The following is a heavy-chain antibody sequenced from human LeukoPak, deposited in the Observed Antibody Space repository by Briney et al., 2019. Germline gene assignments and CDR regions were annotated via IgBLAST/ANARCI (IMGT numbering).Heavy chain of an antibody. V-gene: IGHV3-23*01. CDR3: AKDRVSGYSGPFDY. D-gene: IGHD1-26*01. J-gene: IGHJ4*02. Sequence: GGSLRLSCAASGFTFSSDAMCWVREAPGKGLQWVSTISGSGDTTHYADSVTGRFTISRDNPKNTLYLQMNSLRAEDTAVYYCAKDRVSGYSGPFDYWGQGTLVTVSS. CDR1: GFTFSSDA. CDR2: ISGSGDTT.